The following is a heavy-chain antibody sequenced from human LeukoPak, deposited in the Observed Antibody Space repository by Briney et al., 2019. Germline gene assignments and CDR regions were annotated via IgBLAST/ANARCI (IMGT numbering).Heavy chain of an antibody. Sequence: GGSLRLSCAASGFTFSSFEMNWVRQAPGKGLDWDSHISNSTGYIYYANCVKGRFTISRDNAKKSLYRQMNSLRAEETAVYYCARSFDIWGQGTMVTVSS. CDR3: ARSFDI. J-gene: IGHJ3*02. CDR1: GFTFSSFE. CDR2: ISNSTGYI. V-gene: IGHV3-48*03.